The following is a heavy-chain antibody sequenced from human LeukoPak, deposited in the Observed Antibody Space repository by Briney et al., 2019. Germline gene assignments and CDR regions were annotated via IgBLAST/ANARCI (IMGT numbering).Heavy chain of an antibody. CDR2: ISWNSGSI. J-gene: IGHJ5*02. Sequence: PGGSLRLSCAASGFTFDDYAMHWVRQAPGKGLAWVSSISWNSGSIGYADSVKGRFTISRDNAKNSLYLQMNSLRTEDMAMYYCVKGVSSSSHNWFDPWGQGTLVTVSS. V-gene: IGHV3-9*03. D-gene: IGHD6-6*01. CDR3: VKGVSSSSHNWFDP. CDR1: GFTFDDYA.